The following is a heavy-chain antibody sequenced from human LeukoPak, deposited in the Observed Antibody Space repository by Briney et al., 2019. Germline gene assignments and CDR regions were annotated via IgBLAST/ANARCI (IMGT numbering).Heavy chain of an antibody. CDR3: ARGMTTVTTRLDY. D-gene: IGHD4-17*01. Sequence: AASVKVSCKASGGTFSSYAISWVRQAPGQGPEWMGGIIPIFGTANYAQKFQGRVTITADESTSTAYMELSSLRSEDTAVYYCARGMTTVTTRLDYWGQGTLVTVSS. V-gene: IGHV1-69*13. CDR1: GGTFSSYA. J-gene: IGHJ4*02. CDR2: IIPIFGTA.